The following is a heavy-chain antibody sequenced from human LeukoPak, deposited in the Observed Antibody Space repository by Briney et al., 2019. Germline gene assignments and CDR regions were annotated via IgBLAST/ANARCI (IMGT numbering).Heavy chain of an antibody. J-gene: IGHJ6*04. CDR2: MSYNGNK. D-gene: IGHD3-10*02. Sequence: GGSLRLSCAASGFTFTSYGFHWVSQAPGKALEWVAFMSYNGNKKYGDSVKGRFTISRDNAKNSLYLQMNSLRAEDTAVYYCAELGITMIGGVWGKGTTVTISS. CDR3: AELGITMIGGV. CDR1: GFTFTSYG. V-gene: IGHV3-30*18.